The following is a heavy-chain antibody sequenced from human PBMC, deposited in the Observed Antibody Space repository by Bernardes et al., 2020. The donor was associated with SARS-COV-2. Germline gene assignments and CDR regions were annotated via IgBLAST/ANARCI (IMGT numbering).Heavy chain of an antibody. D-gene: IGHD2-21*02. CDR3: ARGTCCDGDCSKTPPEV. Sequence: GGSLRLSCAASGFTVSNCWMHWVRQAPGKGLVWVSRINSDGTRTNYSYSVKGRFTISRDNAKNTLSLQMNSLRAEDTAVYYCARGTCCDGDCSKTPPEVWGQGILVTVSS. V-gene: IGHV3-74*01. J-gene: IGHJ4*02. CDR2: INSDGTRT. CDR1: GFTVSNCW.